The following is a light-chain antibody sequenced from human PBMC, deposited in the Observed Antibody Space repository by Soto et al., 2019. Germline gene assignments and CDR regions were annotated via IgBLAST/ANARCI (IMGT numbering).Light chain of an antibody. CDR3: SSYAGRDIWV. Sequence: QSVLTQPPSASGSRGQSVTISCTGTSVDINYVSWFQQHPGKAPKHIICEVTKRPSGVPDRFSGSKSGNTASLTVSGLQDDDEADYYCSSYAGRDIWVFGGGTQLTVL. CDR1: SVDINY. J-gene: IGLJ3*02. CDR2: EVT. V-gene: IGLV2-8*01.